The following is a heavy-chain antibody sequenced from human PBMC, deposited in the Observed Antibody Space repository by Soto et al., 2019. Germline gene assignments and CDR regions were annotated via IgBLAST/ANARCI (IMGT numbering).Heavy chain of an antibody. CDR3: ARGGYDILTGYPGRYMDV. D-gene: IGHD3-9*01. Sequence: SETLSLTCTVSGGSISSGGYYWSWIRQHPGKGLEWIGEIYYSGSTYYNPSLKSRVTISVDTSKNQFSLKLSSVTAADTAVYYCARGGYDILTGYPGRYMDVWGKGTTVTVSS. CDR1: GGSISSGGYY. J-gene: IGHJ6*03. CDR2: IYYSGST. V-gene: IGHV4-31*03.